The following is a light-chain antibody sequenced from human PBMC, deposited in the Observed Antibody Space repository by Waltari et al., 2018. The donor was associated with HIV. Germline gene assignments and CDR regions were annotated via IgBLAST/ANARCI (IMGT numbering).Light chain of an antibody. Sequence: QSALTQPASVSGSPGQSITISCDLNDSEYVSSYQRHPGKAPKVIIYEVSHRPSGLSNRFSGSKSGNTATLTISGLQPDDEADYFCTSYISSSAPVFGRGTKVTVL. CDR1: DLNDSEY. J-gene: IGLJ6*01. CDR3: TSYISSSAPV. V-gene: IGLV2-14*01. CDR2: EVS.